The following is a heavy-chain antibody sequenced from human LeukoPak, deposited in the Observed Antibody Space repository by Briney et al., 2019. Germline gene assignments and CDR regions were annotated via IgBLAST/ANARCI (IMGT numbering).Heavy chain of an antibody. J-gene: IGHJ3*02. CDR2: IIPIFGTA. CDR3: ARDLAITKDI. V-gene: IGHV1-69*13. D-gene: IGHD3-10*01. Sequence: GASVKVSCKASGGTFSSYAISWVRQAPGQGLEWMGGIIPIFGTANYAQKFQGRVTITADESTSTAYMELSSLRSEDTAVYYCARDLAITKDIWGQGTMVTVSS. CDR1: GGTFSSYA.